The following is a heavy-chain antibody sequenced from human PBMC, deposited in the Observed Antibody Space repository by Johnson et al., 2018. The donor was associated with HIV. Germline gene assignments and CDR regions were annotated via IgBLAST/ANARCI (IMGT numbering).Heavy chain of an antibody. CDR2: ISYDGRNK. J-gene: IGHJ3*02. V-gene: IGHV3-30*04. CDR3: ARDPGNGGRPFDAFDI. CDR1: GFTFSNYA. D-gene: IGHD4-23*01. Sequence: VHLVESGGGVVQPGRSLRLSCAASGFTFSNYAIHWVRQAPGKGLAWVAVISYDGRNKYYADSVKGRFTISRDNSKNTVFLQMDSLRGEDTAVYYCARDPGNGGRPFDAFDIWGQGTMVTVSS.